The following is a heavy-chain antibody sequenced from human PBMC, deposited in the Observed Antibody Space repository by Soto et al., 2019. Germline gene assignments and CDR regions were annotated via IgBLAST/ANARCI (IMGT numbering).Heavy chain of an antibody. CDR3: AREDEASYSSSSGLSYYYYYGMDV. Sequence: GASVKVSCKASGGTFSSYAISWVRQAPGQGLEWMGGIIPIFGPANYAQKFQGRVTITADESTSTAYMELSSLRSEDTAVYYCAREDEASYSSSSGLSYYYYYGMDVWGQGTTVTVSS. CDR2: IIPIFGPA. D-gene: IGHD6-6*01. V-gene: IGHV1-69*13. J-gene: IGHJ6*02. CDR1: GGTFSSYA.